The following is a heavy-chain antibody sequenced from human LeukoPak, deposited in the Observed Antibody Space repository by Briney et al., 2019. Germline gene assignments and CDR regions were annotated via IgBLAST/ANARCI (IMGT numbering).Heavy chain of an antibody. D-gene: IGHD7-27*01. Sequence: SETLSLTCTVSGGSISSGGYYWSWIRQHPGKGLEWIGYIYYSGSTYYNPSLKSRVTISVDTSKNQFSLKLSSVTAADTAVYYCARGINWGSGDNWFGPWGQGTLVTVSS. CDR1: GGSISSGGYY. CDR2: IYYSGST. CDR3: ARGINWGSGDNWFGP. V-gene: IGHV4-31*03. J-gene: IGHJ5*02.